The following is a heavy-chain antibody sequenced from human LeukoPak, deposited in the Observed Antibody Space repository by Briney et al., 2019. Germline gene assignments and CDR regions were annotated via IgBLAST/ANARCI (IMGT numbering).Heavy chain of an antibody. D-gene: IGHD2-8*02. CDR2: VSSDGTT. J-gene: IGHJ4*02. Sequence: PSETLSLTCSVSGDSVTSYYWSWIRQPPGKGLEWIGYVSSDGTTNYTPSLRSRVIMSVDTAKNHISLSLMSLTAADTAIYYCARLDCTGDGCYNHWGRGTLVTVSS. CDR1: GDSVTSYY. V-gene: IGHV4-59*08. CDR3: ARLDCTGDGCYNH.